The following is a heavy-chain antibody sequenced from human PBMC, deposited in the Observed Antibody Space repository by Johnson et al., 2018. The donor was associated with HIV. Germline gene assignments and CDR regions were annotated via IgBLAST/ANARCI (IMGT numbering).Heavy chain of an antibody. CDR2: IKSKTDGGTT. D-gene: IGHD2-2*01. V-gene: IGHV3-15*01. J-gene: IGHJ3*02. CDR3: AREGGAAAPDAFDI. CDR1: GFTFSNAW. Sequence: VQLVESGGGLVKPGGSLRLSCAASGFTFSNAWMSWVRQAPGKGLEWVGRIKSKTDGGTTDYAAPVKGRFTISRDNSKNTLYLQMNSLRAEDTAVYYCAREGGAAAPDAFDIWGQGTMVTVSS.